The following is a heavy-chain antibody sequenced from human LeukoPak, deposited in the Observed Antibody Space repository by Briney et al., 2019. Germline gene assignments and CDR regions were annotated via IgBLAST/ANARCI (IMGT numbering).Heavy chain of an antibody. Sequence: SETLSLTYTVSGGSISSYYWSWSRQPPGKGLEWIGYIYYSGSTNYNPSLKSRVTISVDTSKNQFSLKLSSVTAADTAVYCCATGGIEDYYSSPEGYWGQGTLVTVSS. D-gene: IGHD3-22*01. J-gene: IGHJ4*02. CDR1: GGSISSYY. CDR3: ATGGIEDYYSSPEGY. CDR2: IYYSGST. V-gene: IGHV4-59*08.